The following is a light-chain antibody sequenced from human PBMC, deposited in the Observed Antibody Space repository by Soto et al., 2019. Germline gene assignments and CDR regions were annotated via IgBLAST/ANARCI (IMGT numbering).Light chain of an antibody. J-gene: IGKJ1*01. CDR2: GAS. V-gene: IGKV3-20*01. CDR1: QSVSSNY. Sequence: EIELTQSPGTMSLSPGERATLSCRASQSVSSNYLAWYQQTPSQPPRLLNDGASSRATGIPGRFSGSASGTVFTLTSSRLAPEDFAVYYCQQYGSLWTFGQGTKVDIK. CDR3: QQYGSLWT.